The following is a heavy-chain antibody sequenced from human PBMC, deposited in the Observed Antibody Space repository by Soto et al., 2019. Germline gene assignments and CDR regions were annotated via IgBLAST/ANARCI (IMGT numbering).Heavy chain of an antibody. D-gene: IGHD3-22*01. CDR1: GCSISSGGYY. CDR3: ASARPYYYDSSGSSYAFDI. J-gene: IGHJ3*02. CDR2: IYYSGST. Sequence: SETLSLTCAVSGCSISSGGYYWSWIRQPPGKGLEWIGYIYYSGSTYYNPSLKSRVTISVDTSKNQFSLKLSSVTAADTAVYYCASARPYYYDSSGSSYAFDIWGQGTMVTVSS. V-gene: IGHV4-30-4*01.